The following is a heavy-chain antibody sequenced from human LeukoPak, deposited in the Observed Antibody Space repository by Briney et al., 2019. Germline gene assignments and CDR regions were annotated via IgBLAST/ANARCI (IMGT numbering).Heavy chain of an antibody. Sequence: SETVSLTCAVYGGAFSGYYWSWIRQPPGKGLEWIGEINHSGSTNYNPSLKSRVTISVDTSKNQFSLKLSSVTAADTAVYYCARVHSGYDVWGQGTLVTVSS. J-gene: IGHJ4*02. CDR1: GGAFSGYY. D-gene: IGHD5-12*01. CDR3: ARVHSGYDV. V-gene: IGHV4-34*01. CDR2: INHSGST.